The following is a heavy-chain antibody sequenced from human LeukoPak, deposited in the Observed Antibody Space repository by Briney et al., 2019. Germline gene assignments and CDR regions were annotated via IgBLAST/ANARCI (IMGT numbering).Heavy chain of an antibody. CDR2: ISCDGSNK. J-gene: IGHJ4*02. D-gene: IGHD6-13*01. V-gene: IGHV3-30*04. CDR1: GYTFSRYA. CDR3: ARDRDSSSWSRGYFDY. Sequence: GRSLRLSCAASGYTFSRYAMHWVRQAPGKGLEWVAVISCDGSNKYYADSVKGRFTISRDNSKNTLYLQMNSLRAEDTAVYYCARDRDSSSWSRGYFDYWGQGSLVTVSS.